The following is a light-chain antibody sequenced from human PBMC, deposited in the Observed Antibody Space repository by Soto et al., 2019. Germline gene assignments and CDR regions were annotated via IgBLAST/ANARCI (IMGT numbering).Light chain of an antibody. CDR1: QSVSKNY. J-gene: IGKJ1*01. CDR3: QQYGSSGT. Sequence: EIVLTQSPGTLSLSPGARATLSCRASQSVSKNYLAWYQQKPGQAPRLLIYGASNRATGIPDRFSGSGSGTDFTLTISRLEPEDFAVDDCQQYGSSGTFGQGTKVDI. CDR2: GAS. V-gene: IGKV3-20*01.